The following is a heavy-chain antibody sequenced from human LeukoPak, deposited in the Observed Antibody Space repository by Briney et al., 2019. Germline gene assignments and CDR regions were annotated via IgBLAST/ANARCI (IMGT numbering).Heavy chain of an antibody. CDR1: GASISSYY. CDR3: TKLARAPRDFDY. J-gene: IGHJ4*01. Sequence: SETLSLTCTVSGASISSYYWSWIRQPAGKGLEWIGRIYTSGSTNYNPSLKSRVTMSVDTSKNQFSLKLSSVTAADTAVYYCTKLARAPRDFDYWGQGTLVTVSS. CDR2: IYTSGST. V-gene: IGHV4-4*07. D-gene: IGHD2-8*01.